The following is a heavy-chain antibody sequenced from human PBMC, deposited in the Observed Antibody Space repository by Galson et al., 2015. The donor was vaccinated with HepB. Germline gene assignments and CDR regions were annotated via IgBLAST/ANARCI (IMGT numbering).Heavy chain of an antibody. CDR1: GFTFSGSA. CDR2: TKKKADNYAT. CDR3: TRHYYDSSGYPIPDY. Sequence: SLRLSCAASGFTFSGSAIHWVRQASGKGLEWVGRTKKKADNYATAYVASVQGTFTISRDDSKNTAYLQMNSLKTEDTAVYYCTRHYYDSSGYPIPDYWGQGTLVTVSS. V-gene: IGHV3-73*01. D-gene: IGHD3-22*01. J-gene: IGHJ4*02.